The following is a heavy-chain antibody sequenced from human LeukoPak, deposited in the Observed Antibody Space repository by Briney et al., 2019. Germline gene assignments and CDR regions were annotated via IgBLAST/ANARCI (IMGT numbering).Heavy chain of an antibody. CDR3: ARGTYYYDSSGYSYYYYYGMDV. Sequence: ASVKVSCKASGYTFTSYYMHCVRQAPGQGLEWMGIINPSGGSTSYAQKFQGRVTMTRDTSTSTVYMELSSLRSEDTAVYYCARGTYYYDSSGYSYYYYYGMDVWGQGTTVTVSS. CDR2: INPSGGST. CDR1: GYTFTSYY. J-gene: IGHJ6*02. V-gene: IGHV1-46*01. D-gene: IGHD3-22*01.